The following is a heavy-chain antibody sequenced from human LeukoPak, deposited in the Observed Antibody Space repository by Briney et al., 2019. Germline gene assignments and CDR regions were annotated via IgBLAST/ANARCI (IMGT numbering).Heavy chain of an antibody. J-gene: IGHJ3*02. D-gene: IGHD1-26*01. CDR3: ARYKIVGATTDAFDI. CDR1: GYTFTTYA. Sequence: ASVKVSCKASGYTFTTYAMHWVRQAPGQRLEWMGWINAGNGNTKYSQKFQGRVTITRDTSASTAYMELSSLRSEDTAVYYCARYKIVGATTDAFDIWGQGTMVTVSS. V-gene: IGHV1-3*01. CDR2: INAGNGNT.